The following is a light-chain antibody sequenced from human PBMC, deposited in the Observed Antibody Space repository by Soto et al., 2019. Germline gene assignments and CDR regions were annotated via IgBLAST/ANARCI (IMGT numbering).Light chain of an antibody. CDR2: GAS. CDR3: QQYGSSPPWT. V-gene: IGKV3-20*01. Sequence: VVTQSPCTLSLSPGERATLSCRASQRVSCCYLAWYHQKPGQAPRLLISGASSRATGIPDRFSGSGSGTDFTLTISRLEPEEFAVYYCQQYGSSPPWTLDQGNKVESK. CDR1: QRVSCCY. J-gene: IGKJ1*01.